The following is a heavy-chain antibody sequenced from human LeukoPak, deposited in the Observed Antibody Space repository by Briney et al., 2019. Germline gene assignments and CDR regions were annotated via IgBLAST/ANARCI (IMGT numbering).Heavy chain of an antibody. V-gene: IGHV1-8*01. CDR2: MNPNSGNT. CDR1: GYTFTSYD. Sequence: ASVKVSCKASGYTFTSYDINWVRQATGQGLEWMGWMNPNSGNTGYAQKFQGRVTMTRNTSISTAYMEPSSLRSEDTAVYYCARGDTAMDYYYYGMDVWGQGTTVTVSS. J-gene: IGHJ6*02. D-gene: IGHD5-18*01. CDR3: ARGDTAMDYYYYGMDV.